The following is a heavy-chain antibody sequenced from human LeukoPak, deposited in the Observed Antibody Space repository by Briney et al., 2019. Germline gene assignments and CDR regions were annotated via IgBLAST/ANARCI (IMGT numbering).Heavy chain of an antibody. D-gene: IGHD3-16*02. CDR2: INHSGST. V-gene: IGHV4-34*01. CDR3: ARAGRYVWGSYRPPIDFDY. CDR1: GGSFSGYY. J-gene: IGHJ4*02. Sequence: SETLSLTCAVYGGSFSGYYWSWIRQPPGKGLEWIGEINHSGSTNYNPSLKSRVTISVDTSKNQFSLKLSSVTAADTAVYYCARAGRYVWGSYRPPIDFDYWGQGTLGTVSS.